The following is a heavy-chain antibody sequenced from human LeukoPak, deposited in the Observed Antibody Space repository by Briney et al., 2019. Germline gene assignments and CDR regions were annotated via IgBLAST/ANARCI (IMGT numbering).Heavy chain of an antibody. Sequence: PSETLSLTCTVSGGSISSYYWSWIRQPPGKGLEWIGYIYYSGSTNYNPPLKSRVTISVDTSKNQFSLKLSSVTAADTAVYYCARLRYCSGGSCYSDYFDLWGRGTLVTVSS. V-gene: IGHV4-59*08. D-gene: IGHD2-15*01. J-gene: IGHJ2*01. CDR1: GGSISSYY. CDR3: ARLRYCSGGSCYSDYFDL. CDR2: IYYSGST.